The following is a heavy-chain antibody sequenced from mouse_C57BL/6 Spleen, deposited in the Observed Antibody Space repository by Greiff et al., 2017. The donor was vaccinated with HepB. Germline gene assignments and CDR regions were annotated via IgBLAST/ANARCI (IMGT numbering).Heavy chain of an antibody. CDR2: IYPGSGST. CDR1: GYTFTSYW. Sequence: QVQLQQPGAELVKPGASVKMSCKASGYTFTSYWITWVKQRPGQGLEWIGDIYPGSGSTNYNEKFKSKATLTVDTSSSAAYMQLSSLTSEDSAVYYCARKRYWGNPLLYALDYWGQGTSVTVSS. J-gene: IGHJ4*01. V-gene: IGHV1-55*01. D-gene: IGHD2-1*01. CDR3: ARKRYWGNPLLYALDY.